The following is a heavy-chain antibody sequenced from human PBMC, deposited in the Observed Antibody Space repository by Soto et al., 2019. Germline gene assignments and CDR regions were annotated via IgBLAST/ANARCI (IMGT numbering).Heavy chain of an antibody. J-gene: IGHJ5*01. D-gene: IGHD6-13*01. CDR2: IYYSGST. V-gene: IGHV4-39*07. CDR1: GGSISSSSYY. Sequence: SETLSLTCTVSGGSISSSSYYWGWIRQPPGKGLEWIGSIYYSGSTYYNPSLKSRVTISVDTSKNQFSLKLSSVTAADTAVYYCARRVLSGGSSWYVGFDSWGQGTLVTCSS. CDR3: ARRVLSGGSSWYVGFDS.